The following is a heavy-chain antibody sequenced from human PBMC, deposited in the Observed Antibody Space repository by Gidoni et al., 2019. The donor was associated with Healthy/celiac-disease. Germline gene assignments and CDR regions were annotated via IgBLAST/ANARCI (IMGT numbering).Heavy chain of an antibody. CDR2: INSDGSST. D-gene: IGHD7-27*01. V-gene: IGHV3-74*01. Sequence: EVQLVESGGGLVQPGGSLILSCAASGFTFSSYWMHWVRQAPGKGLVWGSRINSDGSSTRYADYVKGRFTIARDNAKNTLDLKMNSLRAEDTAVYYCARDLGIWGQGTLVTVSS. J-gene: IGHJ4*02. CDR3: ARDLGI. CDR1: GFTFSSYW.